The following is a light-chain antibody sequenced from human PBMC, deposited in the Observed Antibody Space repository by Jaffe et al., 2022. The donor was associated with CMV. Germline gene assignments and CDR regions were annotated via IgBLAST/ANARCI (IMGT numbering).Light chain of an antibody. J-gene: IGKJ1*01. CDR1: QSVGTN. CDR3: QQYNNWPPT. V-gene: IGKV3-15*01. CDR2: STS. Sequence: EIVMTQSPATLSVSPGERATLSCRASQSVGTNLAWYRQTPGQAPRLLIYSTSTRAPDIAARFSGRGSGTEFTLTISSLQSEDFAVFYCQQYNNWPPTFGQGTKVEIK.